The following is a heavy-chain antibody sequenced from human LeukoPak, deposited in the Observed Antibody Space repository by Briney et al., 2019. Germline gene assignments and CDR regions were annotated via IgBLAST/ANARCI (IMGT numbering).Heavy chain of an antibody. V-gene: IGHV4-59*11. D-gene: IGHD3-22*01. Sequence: PSETLSLTCPVSGDSISGHYWSWIRQPPGKGLEWIAYIHSTGCTNTHPSLKSRVTISRDTSKNQCCLKLSSLTAADTAVYSCARGFFDSRGYSSPFNYWGQGTLVTVSS. J-gene: IGHJ4*02. CDR1: GDSISGHY. CDR3: ARGFFDSRGYSSPFNY. CDR2: IHSTGCT.